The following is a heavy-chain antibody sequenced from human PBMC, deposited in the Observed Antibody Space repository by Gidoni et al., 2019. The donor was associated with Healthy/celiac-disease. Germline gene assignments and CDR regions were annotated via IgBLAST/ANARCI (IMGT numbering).Heavy chain of an antibody. V-gene: IGHV3-15*01. J-gene: IGHJ3*02. CDR1: GFIFINAW. Sequence: EVQLVESGGGLVKPGWSLSLSCSASGFIFINAWMSWVPPAPGKGLEWVGRIKSKTDGGTTDYAAPVKGRFTISRNDSKNTLYLQMNSLKTEDTAVYYCTTDLTSYDFWSGYRAPPGAFDIWGQGTMVTVSS. CDR2: IKSKTDGGTT. CDR3: TTDLTSYDFWSGYRAPPGAFDI. D-gene: IGHD3-3*01.